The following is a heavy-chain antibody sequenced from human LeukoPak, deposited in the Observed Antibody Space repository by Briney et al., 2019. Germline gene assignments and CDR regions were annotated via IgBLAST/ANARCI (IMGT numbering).Heavy chain of an antibody. CDR2: ISGSGGST. CDR3: AKEGEYYYDSSGYLLRKGENYYFDY. CDR1: GFTFSSYA. D-gene: IGHD3-22*01. V-gene: IGHV3-23*01. J-gene: IGHJ4*02. Sequence: GGSLRLSCAASGFTFSSYAMSWVRQAPGKGLEWVSAISGSGGSTYYADSVKGRFTISRENSKNTLYLQMNSLRAEDTAVYYCAKEGEYYYDSSGYLLRKGENYYFDYWGQGTLVTVSS.